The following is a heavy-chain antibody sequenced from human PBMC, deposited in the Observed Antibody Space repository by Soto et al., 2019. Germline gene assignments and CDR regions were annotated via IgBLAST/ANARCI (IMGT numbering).Heavy chain of an antibody. D-gene: IGHD1-26*01. CDR3: AREEGRWELLRAYYFDY. CDR2: INPSGGST. V-gene: IGHV1-46*01. Sequence: ASVKVSCKASGYTFTSYYMHWVRQAPGQGLEWMGIINPSGGSTSYAQKFQGRVTMTRDTSTSTVYMELSSLRSEDTAVYYCAREEGRWELLRAYYFDYWGQGTLVTVSS. J-gene: IGHJ4*02. CDR1: GYTFTSYY.